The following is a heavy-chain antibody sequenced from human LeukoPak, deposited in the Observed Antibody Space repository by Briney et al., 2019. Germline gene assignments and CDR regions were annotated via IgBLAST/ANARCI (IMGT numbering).Heavy chain of an antibody. J-gene: IGHJ4*02. CDR2: IQPDGSEK. V-gene: IGHV3-7*03. Sequence: GGPLRLSCVASGFTFRSYWMSWVRQAPGKGLEWVANIQPDGSEKYYVDSVKGRFTISRDNAKNSLYLQMNSLRAEDTAVYFCARGGVDYYGSGTYYLMYYFDYWGQEALVTVSS. D-gene: IGHD3-10*01. CDR1: GFTFRSYW. CDR3: ARGGVDYYGSGTYYLMYYFDY.